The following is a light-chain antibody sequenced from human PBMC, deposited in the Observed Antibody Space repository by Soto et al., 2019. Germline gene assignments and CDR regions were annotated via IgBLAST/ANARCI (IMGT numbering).Light chain of an antibody. J-gene: IGLJ2*01. Sequence: QSVLTQPASVSGSPGQSITISCTGTSSDVGGYNYVSWYQQHPGKAPRVIIYDVSNRPSGVSNRFSGSKSGNTASLTISGLQAEDEADYYCSSYTSSGTGVFGGGTKLTVL. CDR2: DVS. CDR3: SSYTSSGTGV. CDR1: SSDVGGYNY. V-gene: IGLV2-14*01.